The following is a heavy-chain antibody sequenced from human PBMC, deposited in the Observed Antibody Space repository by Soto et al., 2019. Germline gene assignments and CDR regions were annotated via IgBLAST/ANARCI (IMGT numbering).Heavy chain of an antibody. Sequence: ASVKVSCKAPGYTLTSYYMHWVRQATGQGLEWMGWMNPNSGNTGYAQKFQGRVTMTRNTSISTAYMELSSLRSEDTAVYYCARTLYGDNVDYWGQGTLVTVSS. V-gene: IGHV1-8*02. D-gene: IGHD4-17*01. J-gene: IGHJ4*02. CDR1: GYTLTSYY. CDR3: ARTLYGDNVDY. CDR2: MNPNSGNT.